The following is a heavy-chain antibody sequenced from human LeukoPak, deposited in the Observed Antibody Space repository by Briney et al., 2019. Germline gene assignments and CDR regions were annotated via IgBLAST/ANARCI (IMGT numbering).Heavy chain of an antibody. CDR3: ARANGGGAYYPFDY. CDR1: GYTFTGYY. V-gene: IGHV1-2*02. Sequence: ASVKVSCKASGYTFTGYYMHWVRQAPGQGLEWMGWINPNSGGTNYAQKFQGRVTMTRDTSISTAYMELSRLRSDDTAVYYCARANGGGAYYPFDYWGQGALVTVSS. D-gene: IGHD4-17*01. CDR2: INPNSGGT. J-gene: IGHJ4*02.